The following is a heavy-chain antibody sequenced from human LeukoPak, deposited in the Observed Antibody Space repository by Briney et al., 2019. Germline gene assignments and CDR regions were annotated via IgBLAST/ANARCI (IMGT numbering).Heavy chain of an antibody. CDR3: VFAGDYFFGAFDI. V-gene: IGHV3-30-3*01. D-gene: IGHD4-17*01. Sequence: GGSLRLSCAASGFTFSSYAMHWVRQAPGKGLEWVAVISYDGSNKYYADSVKGRFTISRDNSKNTLYLQMNSLRAEDTAVYYCVFAGDYFFGAFDIWGQGTMVTVSS. CDR1: GFTFSSYA. CDR2: ISYDGSNK. J-gene: IGHJ3*02.